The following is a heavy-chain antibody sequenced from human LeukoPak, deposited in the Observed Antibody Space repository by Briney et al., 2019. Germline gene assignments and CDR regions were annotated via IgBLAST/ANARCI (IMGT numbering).Heavy chain of an antibody. CDR1: GFTVSSNH. D-gene: IGHD1-26*01. J-gene: IGHJ4*02. CDR3: ARINGRRGVFDY. V-gene: IGHV3-66*01. Sequence: GGSLRLSYAASGFTVSSNHMSWVRQAPGEGLEWVSVIYSGGTTSYADSVKGRFTISRDNSRSTLYLQMNSLRAEDTAVYYCARINGRRGVFDYWGQGTLVTVSS. CDR2: IYSGGTT.